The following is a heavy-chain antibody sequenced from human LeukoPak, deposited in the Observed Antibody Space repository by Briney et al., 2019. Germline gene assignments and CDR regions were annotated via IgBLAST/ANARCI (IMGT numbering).Heavy chain of an antibody. CDR1: RGTVTSYA. D-gene: IGHD3-9*01. Sequence: SVRVSCTPARGTVTSYAISWVRQSARHRRECLGGIVPIFGTAKYAQKFQGRVTNTAAESTSTAYMQLSSLRSAETPVYCCAVLRYFGAGAIRGAFDIWGQGAMVTVSS. V-gene: IGHV1-69*01. J-gene: IGHJ3*02. CDR3: AVLRYFGAGAIRGAFDI. CDR2: IVPIFGTA.